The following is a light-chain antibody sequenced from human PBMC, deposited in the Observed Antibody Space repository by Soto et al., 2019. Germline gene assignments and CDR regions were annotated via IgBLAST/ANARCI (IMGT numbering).Light chain of an antibody. J-gene: IGLJ1*01. V-gene: IGLV1-44*01. Sequence: QPVLTQPPSASGTPWQRVTISCSGSSSNIGSNTVNWYQQLPGTAPKLLIYSNNQRPSGVPDRFSGSKSGTSASLAISGLQSEDEADYSCAAWDDSLNRYVFGTGTKVPVL. CDR2: SNN. CDR1: SSNIGSNT. CDR3: AAWDDSLNRYV.